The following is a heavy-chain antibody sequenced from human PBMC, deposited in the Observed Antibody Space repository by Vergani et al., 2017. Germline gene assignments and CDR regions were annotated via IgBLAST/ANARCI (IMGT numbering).Heavy chain of an antibody. CDR2: IYHSGGA. Sequence: QLHLQESGPGLVKPSETLSLTCTVSGGSITSSSYYWGWIRQPPGKGLEWIGNIYHSGGAYYNPSLKGPVTISVDTSKNQFSLEVTSLTAADTAIYFCARTESFILRYFHWALWGQGTLVTVSS. CDR3: ARTESFILRYFHWAL. D-gene: IGHD3-9*01. CDR1: GGSITSSSYY. V-gene: IGHV4-39*01. J-gene: IGHJ4*02.